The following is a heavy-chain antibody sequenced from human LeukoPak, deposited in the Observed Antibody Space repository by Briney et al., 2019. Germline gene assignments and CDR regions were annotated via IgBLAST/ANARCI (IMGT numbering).Heavy chain of an antibody. CDR2: TYHSGST. CDR1: GYSISSDYY. CDR3: ARGGVGATPYDFDY. D-gene: IGHD1-26*01. Sequence: ETSETLSLTCTVSGYSISSDYYWGWVRQPPGKGLQWIGTTYHSGSTYYKPSLKSRVTISVDTSKNQFSLRLTSVTAADTAVYYCARGGVGATPYDFDYWGQGTLVTVSS. V-gene: IGHV4-38-2*02. J-gene: IGHJ4*02.